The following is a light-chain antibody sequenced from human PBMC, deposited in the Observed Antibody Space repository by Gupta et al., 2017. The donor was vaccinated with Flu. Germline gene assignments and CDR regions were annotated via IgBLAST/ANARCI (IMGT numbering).Light chain of an antibody. J-gene: IGKJ5*01. V-gene: IGKV2-28*01. CDR3: RQAYSRLT. Sequence: DIVMTQSPLSLPVTPGEPASISCRSSQSLLHTNGYNYLDWYLQKPGQSPQLLIYLGSKRAYGVPDRFSGSGSGTDFTLESSRGEAEDVGVYYFRQAYSRLTFGEGTRMEIK. CDR1: QSLLHTNGYNY. CDR2: LGS.